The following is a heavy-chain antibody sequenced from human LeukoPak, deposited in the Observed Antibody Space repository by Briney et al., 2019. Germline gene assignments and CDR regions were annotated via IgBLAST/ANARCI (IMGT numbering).Heavy chain of an antibody. J-gene: IGHJ4*02. CDR1: GFTFSSYE. CDR3: AKLKQWQPQRYFFEY. D-gene: IGHD6-19*01. CDR2: ISSSGSSI. Sequence: GGSLRLSCAASGFTFSSYEMNWVRQAPGKGLEWISYISSSGSSIQHADSVKGRFTISRDNAKNSLYLQLNSLRAEDTAVYYCAKLKQWQPQRYFFEYWGQGALVTVAS. V-gene: IGHV3-48*03.